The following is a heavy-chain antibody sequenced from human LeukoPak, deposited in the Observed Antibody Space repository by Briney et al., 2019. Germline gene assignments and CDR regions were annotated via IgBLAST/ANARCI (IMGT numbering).Heavy chain of an antibody. CDR1: GFTFSSYR. J-gene: IGHJ3*02. V-gene: IGHV3-21*01. Sequence: GGSLRLSCAASGFTFSSYRMNWVRQAPGKGLEWVSSISSRSSYIYYADSVKGRFTISRDNAQNSLYLQMNSLRAEDTAVYYCARDLYCSSTSCYRGDAFDIWGQGTMVTVSS. D-gene: IGHD2-2*02. CDR2: ISSRSSYI. CDR3: ARDLYCSSTSCYRGDAFDI.